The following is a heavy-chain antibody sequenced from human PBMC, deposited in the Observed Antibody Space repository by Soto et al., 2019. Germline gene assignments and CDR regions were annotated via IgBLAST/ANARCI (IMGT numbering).Heavy chain of an antibody. J-gene: IGHJ3*02. CDR1: GFTFSSHG. D-gene: IGHD6-13*01. CDR2: IWYDGVTK. V-gene: IGHV3-33*01. CDR3: ARQQQMAPWAFDI. Sequence: QVQLVESGGGVVQPGRSLRLSCAASGFTFSSHGMHWVRQAPGKGLEWVAVIWYDGVTKYYADSVKGRFTISRDNSKNTVYLQMDSLRAEDTAVHYCARQQQMAPWAFDIWGQGTMVTVSS.